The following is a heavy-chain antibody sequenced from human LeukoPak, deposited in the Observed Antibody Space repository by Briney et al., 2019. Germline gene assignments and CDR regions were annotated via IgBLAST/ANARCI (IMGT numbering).Heavy chain of an antibody. CDR3: AKDIYSRDFTGMDV. CDR1: GFRFSSYD. CDR2: ISNSGGDT. V-gene: IGHV3-30*18. Sequence: HPGGSLRLSCEASGFRFSSYDMHWVRQAPGKGLEWVATISNSGGDTHNGDHMKGRFTISRDNSKNSLYLQMNSLRVEDTAVYYCAKDIYSRDFTGMDVWGKGTTVTVSS. D-gene: IGHD6-13*01. J-gene: IGHJ6*04.